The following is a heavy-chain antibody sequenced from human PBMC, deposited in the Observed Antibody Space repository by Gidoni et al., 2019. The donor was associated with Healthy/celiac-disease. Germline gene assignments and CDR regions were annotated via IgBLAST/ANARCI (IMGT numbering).Heavy chain of an antibody. Sequence: QVQLVESGGGVVQPGRSLTLSCAASGFTFSSSGMPRVRPAPGKGLEWVAVIQYDGSNKYYADSVKGRFTISRDNSKNTLYLQMNSLRAEDTAVYYCAKDSQYYYYGSGSPNYYYYGMDVWGQGTTVTVSS. D-gene: IGHD3-10*01. V-gene: IGHV3-30*18. J-gene: IGHJ6*02. CDR1: GFTFSSSG. CDR2: IQYDGSNK. CDR3: AKDSQYYYYGSGSPNYYYYGMDV.